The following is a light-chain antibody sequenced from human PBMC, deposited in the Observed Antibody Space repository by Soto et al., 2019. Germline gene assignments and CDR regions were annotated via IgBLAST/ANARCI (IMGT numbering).Light chain of an antibody. J-gene: IGKJ1*01. V-gene: IGKV2-24*01. Sequence: DIVLTQAPLSSPVTLGQPASISCRSSQSLVHSDGNTYCSWLHQRPGQHPRLLIYKIAKRFSGVPDRSSGSGAGTDFTLTVTRVEAEDVGVYYCMQATHSPWAFGQGTKVDIK. CDR1: QSLVHSDGNTY. CDR3: MQATHSPWA. CDR2: KIA.